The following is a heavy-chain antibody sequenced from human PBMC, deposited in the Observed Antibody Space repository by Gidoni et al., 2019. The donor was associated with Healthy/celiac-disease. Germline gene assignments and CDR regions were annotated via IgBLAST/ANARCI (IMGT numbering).Heavy chain of an antibody. V-gene: IGHV3-11*01. CDR1: GSTFSAYY. CDR3: ARDPQQLVKYYYYGMDV. D-gene: IGHD6-13*01. CDR2: SSKSGSTI. Sequence: VQLVESGGGLVTPGGSLRLSCAASGSTFSAYYMSWIRQAPGTGLEWVSYSSKSGSTIYYADSVKGRFTISRDNAKNSLYLQMNSLRAEDTAVYYCARDPQQLVKYYYYGMDVWGQGTTVTVSS. J-gene: IGHJ6*02.